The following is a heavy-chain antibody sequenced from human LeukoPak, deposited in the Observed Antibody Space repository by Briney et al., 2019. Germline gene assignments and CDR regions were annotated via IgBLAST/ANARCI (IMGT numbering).Heavy chain of an antibody. Sequence: GRSLRLSCAASGFTFSSYAMHWVRQAPGKGLEWVAALVSYNGNTENYADSVKGRFTISRDNSKNTLYLQMSGLRVEDTAVYYCARGRDYDSTGYLDYWGQGTLVTVSS. CDR2: VSYNGNTE. J-gene: IGHJ4*02. V-gene: IGHV3-30-3*01. D-gene: IGHD3-22*01. CDR3: ARGRDYDSTGYLDY. CDR1: GFTFSSYA.